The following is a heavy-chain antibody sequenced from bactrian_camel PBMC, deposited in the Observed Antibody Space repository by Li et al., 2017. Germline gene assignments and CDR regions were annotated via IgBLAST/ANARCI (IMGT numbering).Heavy chain of an antibody. Sequence: HVQLVESGGGSVQAGGSLRLSCEASGDSYCMAWFRQAPEKKREGVASCGGDGSTSYADSVKGRFTISKDNAKHTLYLQMNSLKPEDTAMYYCAAGLSLGGTWCLENNYWGQGTQVTVS. CDR3: AAGLSLGGTWCLENNY. J-gene: IGHJ4*01. V-gene: IGHV3S53*01. CDR1: GDSYC. D-gene: IGHD6*01. CDR2: CGGDGST.